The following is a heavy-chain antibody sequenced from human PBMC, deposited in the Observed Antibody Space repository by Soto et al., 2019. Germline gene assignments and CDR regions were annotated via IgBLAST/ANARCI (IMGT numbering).Heavy chain of an antibody. CDR3: ANGYRSGWYYFDY. D-gene: IGHD6-19*01. Sequence: PGGSLRLSCAASGFIFSSYAMSWVRQAPGKGLEWVSAISGSGGSTYYADSVKGRFTISRDNSKNTLYLQMNSLKPEDTAVYYCANGYRSGWYYFDYWGQGTLVTVSS. V-gene: IGHV3-23*01. J-gene: IGHJ4*02. CDR2: ISGSGGST. CDR1: GFIFSSYA.